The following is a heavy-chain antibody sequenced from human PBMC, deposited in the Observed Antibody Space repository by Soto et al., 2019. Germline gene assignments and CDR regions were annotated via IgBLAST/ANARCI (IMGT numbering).Heavy chain of an antibody. J-gene: IGHJ4*02. Sequence: SETLSLTCAVYGGSFSGYYWSWIRQPPGKGLEWIGEINHSGSTNYNPSLKSRVTISVDTSKNQFSLKLSSVTAADTAVYYCARGGYDFWSGYYNWYYFDYWGQGTLVTVSS. CDR1: GGSFSGYY. CDR3: ARGGYDFWSGYYNWYYFDY. CDR2: INHSGST. V-gene: IGHV4-34*01. D-gene: IGHD3-3*01.